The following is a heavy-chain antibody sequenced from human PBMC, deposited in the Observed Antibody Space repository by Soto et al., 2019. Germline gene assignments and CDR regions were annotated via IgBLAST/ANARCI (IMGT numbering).Heavy chain of an antibody. V-gene: IGHV3-30-3*01. CDR3: ECSGTYLGTYFDY. CDR2: ISYDGSNK. Sequence: QVQLVESGGGVVQPGRSLRLSCAASGFTFNSYPMHWVRQAPGKGLEWVAVISYDGSNKYYADSVKGRFTISRDKSKNKLDLQMNRLRAEDTAVYFCECSGTYLGTYFDYWGQGTLVTVSS. CDR1: GFTFNSYP. J-gene: IGHJ4*02. D-gene: IGHD3-10*02.